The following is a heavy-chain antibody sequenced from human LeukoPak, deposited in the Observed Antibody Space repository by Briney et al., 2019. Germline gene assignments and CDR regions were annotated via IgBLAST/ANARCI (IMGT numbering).Heavy chain of an antibody. CDR1: GGSFSGYY. V-gene: IGHV4-34*01. Sequence: PSETLSLTCAVNGGSFSGYYWSWIRQPPGKGLEWIGEINHSGSTNYNPSLKSRVTISVDTSKNQFSLKLSSVTAADTAVYYCARGNKDGYKGRLFDYWGQGTLVTVSS. J-gene: IGHJ4*02. CDR3: ARGNKDGYKGRLFDY. D-gene: IGHD5-24*01. CDR2: INHSGST.